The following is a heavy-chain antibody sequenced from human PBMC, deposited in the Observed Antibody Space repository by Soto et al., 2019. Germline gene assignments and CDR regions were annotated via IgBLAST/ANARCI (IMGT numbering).Heavy chain of an antibody. CDR1: SGSISSSNW. J-gene: IGHJ4*02. CDR2: IYHSGST. Sequence: QVQLQESGPGLVKPSGTLSLTCAVSSGSISSSNWWSWVRQPPGKGLEGIGEIYHSGSTNYNPSLKSRVTISVDKSKNQFSLKLSSVTAADTAGYYCASFSNCSGCSVYRAGDYWGQGTLVTVSS. CDR3: ASFSNCSGCSVYRAGDY. V-gene: IGHV4-4*02. D-gene: IGHD2-15*01.